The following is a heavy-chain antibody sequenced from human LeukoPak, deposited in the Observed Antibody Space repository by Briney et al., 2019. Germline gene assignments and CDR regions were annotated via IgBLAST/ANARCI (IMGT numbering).Heavy chain of an antibody. V-gene: IGHV3-9*01. CDR3: AKDPTHTLYCGGDCPTYYFDY. CDR2: ISLNSGSI. CDR1: GFTFDDYA. D-gene: IGHD2-21*02. Sequence: GRSLRLSCAASGFTFDDYAMHWVRQAPGKGLEWVSGISLNSGSIGYAASVKGRFTISRDNAKNSLYLQMNSLRAEDTALYYCAKDPTHTLYCGGDCPTYYFDYWGQGTLVTVSS. J-gene: IGHJ4*02.